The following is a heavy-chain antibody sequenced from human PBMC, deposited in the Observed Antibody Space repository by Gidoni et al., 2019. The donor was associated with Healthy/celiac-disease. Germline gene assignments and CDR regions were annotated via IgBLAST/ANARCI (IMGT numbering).Heavy chain of an antibody. J-gene: IGHJ3*02. D-gene: IGHD2-2*01. Sequence: EVQLVESGGGLVKPGGSLRLSCAASGFTFSSYSMHWVRQAPGKGLEWVSSISSSSSYIYYADSVKGRFTISRDNAKNSLYLQMNSLRAEDTAVYYCARLTPYIVVVPAADEEDAFDIWGQGTMVTVSS. CDR1: GFTFSSYS. CDR2: ISSSSSYI. V-gene: IGHV3-21*01. CDR3: ARLTPYIVVVPAADEEDAFDI.